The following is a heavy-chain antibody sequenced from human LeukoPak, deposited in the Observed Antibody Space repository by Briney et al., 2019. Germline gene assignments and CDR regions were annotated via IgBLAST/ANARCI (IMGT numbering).Heavy chain of an antibody. V-gene: IGHV3-23*01. J-gene: IGHJ6*03. CDR3: AARTGGSGSYYYYYYYMDV. D-gene: IGHD3-10*01. CDR1: GFTFSSYG. CDR2: ISGSGGST. Sequence: GGSLRLSCAASGFTFSSYGMSWVRQAPGKGLEWVSAISGSGGSTYYADSVKGRFTISRDNSKNTLYLQMNSLRAEDTAVYYCAARTGGSGSYYYYYYYMDVWGKGTTVTISS.